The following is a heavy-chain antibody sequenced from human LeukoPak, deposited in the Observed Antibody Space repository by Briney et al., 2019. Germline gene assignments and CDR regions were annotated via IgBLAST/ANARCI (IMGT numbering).Heavy chain of an antibody. CDR2: NYYSGSP. Sequence: PSETLSLTCTVSGGSISGYYSSCNRQPPGRGLEWNGYNYYSGSPDSNPSLKSRVTISVDTSKNQVSLNLSFVTAADTAMYYCARGIVGATIGFDYWGQGTLVTVSS. J-gene: IGHJ4*02. D-gene: IGHD1-26*01. CDR1: GGSISGYY. V-gene: IGHV4-59*01. CDR3: ARGIVGATIGFDY.